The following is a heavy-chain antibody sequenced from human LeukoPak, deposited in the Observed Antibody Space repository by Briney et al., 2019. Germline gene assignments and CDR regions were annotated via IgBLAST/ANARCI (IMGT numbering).Heavy chain of an antibody. V-gene: IGHV4-39*01. CDR2: VYYSGTT. CDR3: ARQGSFYYYYYMDV. D-gene: IGHD3-10*01. CDR1: GDSVNSNTYY. Sequence: PSETLSLTCSVSGDSVNSNTYYWGWIRQSPWRGLEWIGNVYYSGTTYYSPSLESRVTISADTSRNQFSLRLNSVTVADTAIYYCARQGSFYYYYYMDVWGKGTTVTVSS. J-gene: IGHJ6*03.